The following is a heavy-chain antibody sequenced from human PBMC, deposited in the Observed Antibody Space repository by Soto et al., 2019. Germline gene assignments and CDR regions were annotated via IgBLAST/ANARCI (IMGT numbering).Heavy chain of an antibody. D-gene: IGHD2-15*01. CDR2: ISYDGSNK. CDR3: ARGSRCSGGSCYSYSLRSKEMLTY. V-gene: IGHV3-30-3*01. J-gene: IGHJ4*02. CDR1: GFTFSSYA. Sequence: RGSLRLSCAASGFTFSSYAMHWVRQAPGKGLEWVAVISYDGSNKYYADSVKGRFTISRDNSKNTLYLQMNSLRAEDTAVYYCARGSRCSGGSCYSYSLRSKEMLTYWGQGTLVTVSS.